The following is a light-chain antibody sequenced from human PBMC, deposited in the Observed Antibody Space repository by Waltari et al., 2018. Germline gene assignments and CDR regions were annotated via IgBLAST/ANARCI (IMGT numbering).Light chain of an antibody. V-gene: IGLV2-23*02. Sequence: QSALTQPASVSGSPGQSITISCTGTPTTIGSYNLVSWYQHHPGKAPKLLIYEVTKRPSGVSVRFSGSKSGSTASLTVSGLRPEDEASYYCLSFVTGTSVVFGGGTRLTVL. CDR3: LSFVTGTSVV. CDR2: EVT. CDR1: PTTIGSYNL. J-gene: IGLJ2*01.